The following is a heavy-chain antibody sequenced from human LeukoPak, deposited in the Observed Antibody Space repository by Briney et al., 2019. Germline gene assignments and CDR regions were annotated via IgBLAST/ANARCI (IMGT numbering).Heavy chain of an antibody. Sequence: ASVKVSCKASGYTLTGYYMHWVRQAPGQGLEWMGWINPNSGGTNYAQKLQGRVTMTTDTSTSTAYMELRSLRSDDTAIYYCARGRGERSGSYFDYWGQGTLVTVSS. CDR1: GYTLTGYY. D-gene: IGHD1-26*01. CDR2: INPNSGGT. V-gene: IGHV1-2*02. J-gene: IGHJ4*02. CDR3: ARGRGERSGSYFDY.